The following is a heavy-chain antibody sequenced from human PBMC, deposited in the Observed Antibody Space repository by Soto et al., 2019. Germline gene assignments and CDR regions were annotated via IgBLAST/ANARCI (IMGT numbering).Heavy chain of an antibody. V-gene: IGHV1-69*13. D-gene: IGHD6-13*01. Sequence: GASVKVSCKASGGTFSSYAISWVRQAPGQGLEWMGGIIPIFGSANYAQKLQGRVTITADESTKTAYMELSSLRSEDTAVYYCAREGVSSSWYYYYGMDVWGQGTTVTVSS. CDR3: AREGVSSSWYYYYGMDV. CDR2: IIPIFGSA. CDR1: GGTFSSYA. J-gene: IGHJ6*02.